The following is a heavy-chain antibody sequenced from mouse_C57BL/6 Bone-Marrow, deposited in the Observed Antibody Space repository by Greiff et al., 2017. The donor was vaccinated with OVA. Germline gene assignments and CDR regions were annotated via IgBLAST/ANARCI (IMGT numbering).Heavy chain of an antibody. V-gene: IGHV1-26*01. Sequence: EVQLQQSGPELVTPGASVKISCKASGYTFTDYYMNWVKQSHGKSLEWIGDINPNNGGTSYNQKFKSKATLTVDKSSSTAYMELRGLTSEDAAVYYCATYCYDNVYYAMDYWGQGTAVTVSS. CDR1: GYTFTDYY. J-gene: IGHJ4*01. CDR2: INPNNGGT. CDR3: ATYCYDNVYYAMDY. D-gene: IGHD2-4*01.